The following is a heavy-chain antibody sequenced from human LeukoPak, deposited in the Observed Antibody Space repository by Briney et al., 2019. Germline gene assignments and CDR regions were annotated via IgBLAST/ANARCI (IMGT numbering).Heavy chain of an antibody. J-gene: IGHJ4*02. CDR2: INTNTRNP. Sequence: ASVKVSCKASGYIFTSYVLHWVRQAPGQGLEWMGWINTNTRNPTYAQGFTGRFVFSLDTSVSTAYLQISSLKADDTAIYYCARGDYETHGYQTRWGQGTLVTVSS. CDR3: ARGDYETHGYQTR. V-gene: IGHV7-4-1*02. CDR1: GYIFTSYV. D-gene: IGHD3-22*01.